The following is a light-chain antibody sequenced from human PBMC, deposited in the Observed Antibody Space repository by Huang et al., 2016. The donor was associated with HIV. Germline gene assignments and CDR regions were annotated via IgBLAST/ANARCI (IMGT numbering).Light chain of an antibody. J-gene: IGKJ1*01. CDR2: GAS. Sequence: EIVMTQSPVTLSVSPGERATLSCRASQSVSSILAWYQQKPGQAPRLLVYGASTRATGIPARFSGSGSGTEFTLTISSLQSEDFAVYYCQQYNNWPSTWTFGQGTKVDNK. CDR1: QSVSSI. CDR3: QQYNNWPSTWT. V-gene: IGKV3-15*01.